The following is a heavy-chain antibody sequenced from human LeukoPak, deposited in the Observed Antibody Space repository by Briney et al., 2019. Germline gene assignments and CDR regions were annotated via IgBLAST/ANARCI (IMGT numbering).Heavy chain of an antibody. Sequence: KPSETLSLTCTVSGGSISSYYWTWIRQPPGKGLEWIGYIHHSGNTFYNPSLKSRVTISGDRSKNQFSLNLNSVTAADTAVYYCGIYYYNTSGYHDYWGQGALVTVSS. CDR3: GIYYYNTSGYHDY. J-gene: IGHJ4*02. D-gene: IGHD3-22*01. CDR2: IHHSGNT. V-gene: IGHV4-59*04. CDR1: GGSISSYY.